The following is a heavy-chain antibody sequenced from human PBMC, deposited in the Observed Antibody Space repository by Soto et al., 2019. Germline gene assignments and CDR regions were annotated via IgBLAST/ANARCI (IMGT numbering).Heavy chain of an antibody. CDR1: GFTFSSYA. Sequence: EVQLLESGGGLVQPGGSLRLSCAASGFTFSSYAMSWVRQAPGKGLEWVSAISGSGGSTYYADSVKGRFTISRDNSKNTLYLQMNSLRAEDTAVYYCAKAPTLIGTTSSPLDYWGQGTLVTVSS. V-gene: IGHV3-23*01. CDR2: ISGSGGST. J-gene: IGHJ4*02. D-gene: IGHD1-7*01. CDR3: AKAPTLIGTTSSPLDY.